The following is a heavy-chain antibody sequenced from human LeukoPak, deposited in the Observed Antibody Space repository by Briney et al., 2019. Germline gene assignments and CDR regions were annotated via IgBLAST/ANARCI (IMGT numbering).Heavy chain of an antibody. V-gene: IGHV3-21*01. CDR2: ISSSSSYI. CDR3: AREDNWNPFDY. D-gene: IGHD1-20*01. Sequence: GGSLRLSCAASGFTFSSYSVNWVRQAPGKGLEWVSSISSSSSYIYYADSVKGRFTISRDNAKNSLYLQMNSLRAEDTAVYYCAREDNWNPFDYWGQGTLVTVSS. CDR1: GFTFSSYS. J-gene: IGHJ4*02.